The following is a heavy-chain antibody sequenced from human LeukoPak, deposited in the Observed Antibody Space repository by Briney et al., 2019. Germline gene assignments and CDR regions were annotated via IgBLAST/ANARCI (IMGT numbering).Heavy chain of an antibody. CDR2: IIPIFGTA. D-gene: IGHD4/OR15-4a*01. Sequence: SVKVSCKASGGTFSSYAISWVRQAPGQGLEWMGGIIPIFGTANYAQKFQGRVTITADESTSTAYMELSSLRSEDTAVYYCARLHGAYGADAFDIWGQGTMVTVSS. CDR3: ARLHGAYGADAFDI. V-gene: IGHV1-69*13. J-gene: IGHJ3*02. CDR1: GGTFSSYA.